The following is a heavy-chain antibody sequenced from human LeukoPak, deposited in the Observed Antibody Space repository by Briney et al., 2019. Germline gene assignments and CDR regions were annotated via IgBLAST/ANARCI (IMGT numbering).Heavy chain of an antibody. J-gene: IGHJ4*02. D-gene: IGHD6-13*01. CDR2: IFYSGST. CDR3: ARGRAAAGPLHYFDY. CDR1: GGSISSGGYY. V-gene: IGHV4-31*03. Sequence: SETLSLTCTVSGGSISSGGYYWSWLRQHPGKGLEWIGYIFYSGSTYYSPSLKSRVTISVDTSKNQFSLKLTSVTAADTAVYYCARGRAAAGPLHYFDYWGQGTLVTASS.